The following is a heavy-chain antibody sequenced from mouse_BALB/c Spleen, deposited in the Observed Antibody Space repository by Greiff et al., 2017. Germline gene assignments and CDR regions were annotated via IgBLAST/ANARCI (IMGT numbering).Heavy chain of an antibody. CDR1: GFSLTSYG. D-gene: IGHD2-4*01. J-gene: IGHJ3*01. CDR2: IWSGGST. V-gene: IGHV2-4-1*01. Sequence: QVQLKESGPGLVQPSQSLSITCTVSGFSLTSYGVHWVRQSPGKGLEWLGVIWSGGSTDYNAAFISRLSISKDNSKSQVFFKMNSLQADDTAIYYCASRYDYDEGAWFAYWGQGTLVTVSA. CDR3: ASRYDYDEGAWFAY.